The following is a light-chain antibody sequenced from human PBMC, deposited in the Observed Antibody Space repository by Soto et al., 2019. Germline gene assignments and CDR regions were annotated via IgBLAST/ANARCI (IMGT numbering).Light chain of an antibody. CDR2: EVT. CDR3: SSYTSSSPCV. J-gene: IGLJ1*01. V-gene: IGLV2-14*01. CDR1: SSDIGGYDY. Sequence: QSALTQPASVSGSPGQSITISCTGTSSDIGGYDYVSWYQQHPGKAPKVMIFEVTNRPSGVSDRFSGSKSGNTASLTIPGLQAEDEADYYCSSYTSSSPCVFGTGTKLTVL.